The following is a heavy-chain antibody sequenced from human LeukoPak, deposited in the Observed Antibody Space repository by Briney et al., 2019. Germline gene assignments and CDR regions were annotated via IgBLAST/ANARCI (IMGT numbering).Heavy chain of an antibody. Sequence: GESLKISCKGSGYSFTSYWIGWVRQMPGKGLEWMGIIYPGDSDTRYSPSFQGQVTISADKSISTAYLQWSSLKASDTAMYYCARHPQIFGVAYGAFDIWGQGTMVTVSS. CDR2: IYPGDSDT. D-gene: IGHD3-3*01. CDR1: GYSFTSYW. J-gene: IGHJ3*02. CDR3: ARHPQIFGVAYGAFDI. V-gene: IGHV5-51*01.